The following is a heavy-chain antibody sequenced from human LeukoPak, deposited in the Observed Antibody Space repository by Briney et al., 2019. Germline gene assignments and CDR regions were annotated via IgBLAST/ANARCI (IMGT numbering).Heavy chain of an antibody. Sequence: PGGSLRLSCAGSGFSFSSHGMNWVRQTPGKGLEWVSSISSSSSYIYYADSVKGRFTISRDNAKNSLYLQMNSLRAEDTAVYYCARVSYCGGDCSTGSFDYWGQGTLVTVSS. J-gene: IGHJ4*02. D-gene: IGHD2-21*02. CDR2: ISSSSSYI. CDR1: GFSFSSHG. CDR3: ARVSYCGGDCSTGSFDY. V-gene: IGHV3-21*01.